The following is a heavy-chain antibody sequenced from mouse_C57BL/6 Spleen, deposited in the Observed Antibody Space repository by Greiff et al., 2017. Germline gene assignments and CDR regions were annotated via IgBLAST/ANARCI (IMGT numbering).Heavy chain of an antibody. CDR1: GYTFTSYG. V-gene: IGHV1-81*01. CDR2: IYPRSGNT. CDR3: ARREDYDVWYFDV. D-gene: IGHD2-4*01. Sequence: QVQLQQSGAELARPGASVKLSCKASGYTFTSYGISWVKQRTGQGLEWIGEIYPRSGNTYYIEKFKGKATLTADKSSSTAYMELRSLTSEDSAVYFCARREDYDVWYFDVWGTGTTVTVSS. J-gene: IGHJ1*03.